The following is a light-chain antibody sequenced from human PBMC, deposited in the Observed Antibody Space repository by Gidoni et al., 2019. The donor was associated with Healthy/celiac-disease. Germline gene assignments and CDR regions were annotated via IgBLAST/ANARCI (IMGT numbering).Light chain of an antibody. V-gene: IGLV3-9*01. CDR2: RDT. CDR3: QVWDSSTVV. CDR1: NSGSKN. J-gene: IGLJ2*01. Sequence: SYELTQPLSVSVALGQTAGSTGGGNNSGSKNVHWYQQKPGQAPVLVIYRDTNRPSGIPERFSGSNSGNTATLTISRAQAGDEADYYCQVWDSSTVVFGGGTKLTVL.